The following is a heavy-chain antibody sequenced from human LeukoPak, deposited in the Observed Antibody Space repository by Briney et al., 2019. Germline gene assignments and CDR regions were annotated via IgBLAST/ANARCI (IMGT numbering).Heavy chain of an antibody. V-gene: IGHV4-34*01. CDR1: GGSFSGYY. J-gene: IGHJ5*02. CDR2: INHSGST. Sequence: SETLSLTCAVYGGSFSGYYWSWIRQPPGKGLEWIGEINHSGSTNYNPSLKSRVTISVDTSKNQFSLKLRSVTAADTAAYYCARVGASNWFDPWGQGTLVTVSS. D-gene: IGHD3-10*01. CDR3: ARVGASNWFDP.